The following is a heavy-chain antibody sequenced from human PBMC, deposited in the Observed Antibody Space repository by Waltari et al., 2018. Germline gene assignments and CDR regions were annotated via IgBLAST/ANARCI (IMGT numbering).Heavy chain of an antibody. Sequence: EVHLLESGGGLMQPGGSLRLSCAASGFTFKNYAMTWVRQAPGKGLGWVSSISGSADTTDYADSVKGRFTMSRDNSKNTLYLQMNGLRAEDTAVYYCAKVTYDVLTGFCDAPGFWGQGTLVTVSS. CDR1: GFTFKNYA. J-gene: IGHJ4*02. CDR3: AKVTYDVLTGFCDAPGF. D-gene: IGHD3-9*01. CDR2: ISGSADTT. V-gene: IGHV3-23*01.